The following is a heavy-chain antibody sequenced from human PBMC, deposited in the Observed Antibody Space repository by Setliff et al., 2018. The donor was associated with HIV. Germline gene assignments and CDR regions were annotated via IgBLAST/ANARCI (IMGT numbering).Heavy chain of an antibody. CDR1: GSSISSSYR. CDR3: ASEKKAWSVSDSFYEY. J-gene: IGHJ4*02. D-gene: IGHD3-3*01. V-gene: IGHV4-28*03. CDR2: IYNSGGT. Sequence: PSETLSLTCAVSGSSISSSYRWGWIRQSPGKGLEWIGNIYNSGGTYYNPSLKSRVTMSVDTSKNQFSLKLSSVTAVDTAVYYCASEKKAWSVSDSFYEYWGQGVPVTVS.